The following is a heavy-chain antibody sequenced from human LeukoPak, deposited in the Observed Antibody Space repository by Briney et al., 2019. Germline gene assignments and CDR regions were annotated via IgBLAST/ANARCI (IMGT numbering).Heavy chain of an antibody. CDR3: AKVDRGILTGYLDY. Sequence: GGSLRLSCAASISSFSASTMIWVRQAPGKGLEWVSSISSSSSYIYYTDSVKGRFTVSRDNANNSLYLQMNSLRAEDTAVYYCAKVDRGILTGYLDYWGQGTLVTVSS. V-gene: IGHV3-21*04. D-gene: IGHD3-9*01. CDR1: ISSFSAST. CDR2: ISSSSSYI. J-gene: IGHJ4*02.